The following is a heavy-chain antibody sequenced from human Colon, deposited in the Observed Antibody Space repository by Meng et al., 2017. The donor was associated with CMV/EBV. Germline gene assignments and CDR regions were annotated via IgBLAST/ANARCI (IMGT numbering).Heavy chain of an antibody. CDR2: ISSGGHST. J-gene: IGHJ4*02. CDR1: GFTFSDYA. CDR3: AKWGGSGSFLYFDY. Sequence: GGSLRLSCAASGFTFSDYAMNWVRQAPGKGPEWVSSISSGGHSTHHADSVKGRFTISRNNSENTLYLQMNSLRAEDTAVYYCAKWGGSGSFLYFDYWGQGILVTVSS. D-gene: IGHD1-26*01. V-gene: IGHV3-23*01.